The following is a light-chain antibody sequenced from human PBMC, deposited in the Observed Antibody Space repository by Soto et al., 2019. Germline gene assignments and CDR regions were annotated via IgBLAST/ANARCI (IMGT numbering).Light chain of an antibody. J-gene: IGKJ1*01. CDR1: QSVSSNY. CDR2: GAS. V-gene: IGKV3-20*01. CDR3: QQYGTSPWT. Sequence: EIVLTQSPGTLSLSPGERATLSCRASQSVSSNYLGWYQQKLGQAPRLLIYGASSRATGIPDRFSGSGSGTDFTLIISRLETEDFAVYFCQQYGTSPWTFGQGTKVDIK.